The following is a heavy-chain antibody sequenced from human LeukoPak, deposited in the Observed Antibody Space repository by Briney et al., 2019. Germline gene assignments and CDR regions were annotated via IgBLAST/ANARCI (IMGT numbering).Heavy chain of an antibody. J-gene: IGHJ5*02. CDR1: GGTFSSYA. V-gene: IGHV1-69*05. D-gene: IGHD6-13*01. CDR2: IIPIFGTA. Sequence: ASVKVSCKASGGTFSSYAISWVRQAPGQGLEWMGGIIPIFGTANYAQKFQGRVTITTDESTSTAYMELSSLRSDDTAVYYCAREDSSSWSKRRWFDPWGQGTLVTVSS. CDR3: AREDSSSWSKRRWFDP.